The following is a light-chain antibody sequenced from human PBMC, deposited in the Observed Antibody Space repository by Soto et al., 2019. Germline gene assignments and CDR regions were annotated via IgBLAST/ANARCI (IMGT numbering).Light chain of an antibody. V-gene: IGKV1-5*03. Sequence: DIQMTQSPSTLSASVGDRVTITCRASQSISNWLAWYQQKPGKAPKLLIYKASSLESGVPSRFSGSGSGTEFTLTISSLQPDDFASYYCQQYNSNPTWTFSQGTKVEVK. CDR3: QQYNSNPTWT. CDR1: QSISNW. J-gene: IGKJ1*01. CDR2: KAS.